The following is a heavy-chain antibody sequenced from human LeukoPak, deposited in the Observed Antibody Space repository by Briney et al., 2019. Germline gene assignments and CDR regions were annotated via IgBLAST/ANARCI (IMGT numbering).Heavy chain of an antibody. CDR2: IYYSGST. J-gene: IGHJ4*02. Sequence: PSETLSLTCTVSRGSISSRSYYWGWIRQPPGKGLEWIGSIYYSGSTYYNPSLKSRVTISVDTSKNQFSLKLSSVTAADTAVYYCARLIWGSYRAFDYWGQGTLVTVSS. CDR3: ARLIWGSYRAFDY. D-gene: IGHD3-16*02. V-gene: IGHV4-39*01. CDR1: RGSISSRSYY.